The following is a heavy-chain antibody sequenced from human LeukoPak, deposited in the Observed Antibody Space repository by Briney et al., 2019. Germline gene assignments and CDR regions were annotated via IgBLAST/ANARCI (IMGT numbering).Heavy chain of an antibody. V-gene: IGHV4-59*08. Sequence: ASETLSLTCSISADSITSGYWSWIRQPPGKGLEWIGYIYGIENTDYNPSLKSRVTISLDTSKNQLSLNLTAVTAADTAVYYCAGRGQRYFRDWGQGTLATVSS. CDR2: IYGIENT. CDR3: AGRGQRYFRD. J-gene: IGHJ1*01. CDR1: ADSITSGY.